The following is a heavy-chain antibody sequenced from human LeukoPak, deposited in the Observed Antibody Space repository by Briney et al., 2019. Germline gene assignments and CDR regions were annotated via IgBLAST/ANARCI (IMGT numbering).Heavy chain of an antibody. D-gene: IGHD2-2*02. CDR2: IYHSGST. J-gene: IGHJ4*02. CDR3: ARQGYCSSTSCYKGGGSYFDY. CDR1: GYSISSGYY. Sequence: PSETLSLTCAVSGYSISSGYYCCLIRHPPGEGLEWIGIIYHSGSTYYKPSLKSRVTISVDTSKNQFSLKLNSVTAADTAVYYCARQGYCSSTSCYKGGGSYFDYWGQGTLVTVSS. V-gene: IGHV4-38-2*01.